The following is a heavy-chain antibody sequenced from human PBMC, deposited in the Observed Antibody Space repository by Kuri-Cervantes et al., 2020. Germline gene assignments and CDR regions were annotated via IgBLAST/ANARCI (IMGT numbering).Heavy chain of an antibody. V-gene: IGHV4-30-2*01. CDR2: IYHSGST. CDR1: GGSISSGGYS. CDR3: ARDFGLPFDY. Sequence: SCAVSGGSISSGGYSWSWIRQPPGKGLEWIGYIYHSGSTYYNPSLKSRVTISVDRAKNQFSLKLSSVTAADTAVYYCARDFGLPFDYWGQGTLVTVSS. D-gene: IGHD3-3*01. J-gene: IGHJ4*02.